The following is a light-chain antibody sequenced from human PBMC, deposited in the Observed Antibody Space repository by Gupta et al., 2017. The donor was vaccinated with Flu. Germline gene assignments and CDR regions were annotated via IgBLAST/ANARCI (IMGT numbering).Light chain of an antibody. CDR2: RNN. J-gene: IGLJ3*02. V-gene: IGLV1-47*01. Sequence: QSVLTQPPSASGTPGQRVTISCSGSSSNIGSNYVYWYQQLPGTAPELLIYRNNQRPSGVPDRFSGSKSGTSASLAISGLRSEDEADYYCAAWDDSLSGRGVFGGGTKLTVL. CDR3: AAWDDSLSGRGV. CDR1: SSNIGSNY.